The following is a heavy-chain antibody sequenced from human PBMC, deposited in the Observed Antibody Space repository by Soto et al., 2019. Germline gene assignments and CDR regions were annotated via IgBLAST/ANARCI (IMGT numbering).Heavy chain of an antibody. CDR2: INHSGST. D-gene: IGHD2-15*01. J-gene: IGHJ6*03. Sequence: SDTLSLTCAVYGGSFSGYYWSWIRQPPGKGLEWIGEINHSGSTNYNPSLKSRVTISVDTSKNQFSLKLSSVTAADTAVYYCARGLVMKTGGNYCYLLDVWAKRSTVTVSS. CDR3: ARGLVMKTGGNYCYLLDV. CDR1: GGSFSGYY. V-gene: IGHV4-34*01.